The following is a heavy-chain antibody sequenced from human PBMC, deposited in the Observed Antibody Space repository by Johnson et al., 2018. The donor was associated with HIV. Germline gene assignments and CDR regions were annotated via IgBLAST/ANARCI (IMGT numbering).Heavy chain of an antibody. J-gene: IGHJ3*02. Sequence: VQLVESGGGLVQPGGSLRLSCAASGFTFSSYDMHWVRQATGKGLEWVSAIGTVGDTYYPGSVKGRFTISRDNSKNTLYLQMNSLRAEDTAVYYCARESALTGDSLGFDIWGQGTMVTVSS. V-gene: IGHV3-13*01. D-gene: IGHD7-27*01. CDR3: ARESALTGDSLGFDI. CDR1: GFTFSSYD. CDR2: IGTVGDT.